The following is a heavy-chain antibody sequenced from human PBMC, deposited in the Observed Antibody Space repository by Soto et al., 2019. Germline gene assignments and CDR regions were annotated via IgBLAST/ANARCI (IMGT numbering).Heavy chain of an antibody. CDR3: ARDKAGQQKGGNYYGDIDV. Sequence: QVQLVQSGAEVKKPGSSVKISCEASGGSFRTNAFSWVRQAPGQGLEWMGGSIPIFPTPDYAQKFQGRVTITADESTTTTNMELNSLGSEETATYYCARDKAGQQKGGNYYGDIDVWGQWSTFTVTS. D-gene: IGHD6-13*01. CDR2: SIPIFPTP. CDR1: GGSFRTNA. V-gene: IGHV1-69*12. J-gene: IGHJ6*02.